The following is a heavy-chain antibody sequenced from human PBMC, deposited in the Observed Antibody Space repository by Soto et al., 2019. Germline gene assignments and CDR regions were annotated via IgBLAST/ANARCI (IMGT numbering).Heavy chain of an antibody. V-gene: IGHV4-34*01. D-gene: IGHD2-15*01. CDR1: GGSFSGYY. CDR3: ARSAGNAGRFSEY. J-gene: IGHJ4*02. CDR2: INHSGST. Sequence: PSETLSLTCAVYGGSFSGYYWSWIRQPPGKGLEWIGEINHSGSTNYNPSLKSRVTISVDTSKNQFSLKLSSVTASDSAIYYCARSAGNAGRFSEYRGQGTVVTVSS.